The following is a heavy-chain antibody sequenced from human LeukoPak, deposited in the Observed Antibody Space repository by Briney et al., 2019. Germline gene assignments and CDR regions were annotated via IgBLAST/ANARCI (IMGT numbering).Heavy chain of an antibody. CDR1: GFTSNTYG. J-gene: IGHJ6*02. CDR3: ATGMGGNPYYYYYGMDV. Sequence: GGSLRLSCAASGFTSNTYGMNWVRQAPGKGREWVSSISSSSNYIYYADSVKGRFTVSRDNAKNSLYLQMNSLRAEDTAVYYCATGMGGNPYYYYYGMDVWGQGTSVTVSS. CDR2: ISSSSNYI. D-gene: IGHD4-23*01. V-gene: IGHV3-21*01.